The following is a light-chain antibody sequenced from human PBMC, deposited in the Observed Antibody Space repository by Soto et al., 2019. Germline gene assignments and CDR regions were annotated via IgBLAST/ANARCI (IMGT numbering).Light chain of an antibody. V-gene: IGLV2-8*01. Sequence: ALTQPPSASGSPGQSVTISCTGTSSDVGGYIFVSWYQQHPGKVPKLIIYDVNKRPSGVPDRFSGSKYGNTASLTVSGLQAEDEGDYYCVSFAGGTYVFGTGTKVTVL. J-gene: IGLJ1*01. CDR1: SSDVGGYIF. CDR2: DVN. CDR3: VSFAGGTYV.